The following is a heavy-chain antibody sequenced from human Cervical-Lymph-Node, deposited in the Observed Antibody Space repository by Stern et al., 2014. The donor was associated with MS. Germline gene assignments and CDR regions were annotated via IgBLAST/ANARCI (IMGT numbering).Heavy chain of an antibody. J-gene: IGHJ4*02. CDR2: ITWNSGNK. Sequence: EVQLVESGGDLIQPGRSLRLSCAASGFKFDDYAMHWVRQVPGKGLEWVSGITWNSGNKGYADSVKGRFTISRDNAKNSLYLQMNSLRIEDTALYYCAKGVRPNWNELDCWGQGTLVTVSS. D-gene: IGHD1-1*01. CDR3: AKGVRPNWNELDC. CDR1: GFKFDDYA. V-gene: IGHV3-9*01.